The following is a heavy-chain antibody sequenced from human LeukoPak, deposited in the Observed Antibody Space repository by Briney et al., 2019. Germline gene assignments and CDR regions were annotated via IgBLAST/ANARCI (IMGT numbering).Heavy chain of an antibody. CDR1: GYTFTGYY. CDR3: ARDYKKSLVY. Sequence: ASVKVSCKASGYTFTGYYMHWVRQAPGQGREWMGWINPNSGGKNYAQKFQSRVTTTRDTSISTAYMEKRRLRSDDTAVYNCARDYKKSLVYCSEGTQVTVAS. J-gene: IGHJ4*02. CDR2: INPNSGGK. D-gene: IGHD3-10*01. V-gene: IGHV1-2*02.